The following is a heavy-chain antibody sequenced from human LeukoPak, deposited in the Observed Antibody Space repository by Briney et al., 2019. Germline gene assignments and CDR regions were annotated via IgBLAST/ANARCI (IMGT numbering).Heavy chain of an antibody. J-gene: IGHJ5*02. Sequence: SETLSLTCTVPGGSISSYYWSWIRQPPGKGLERIGYIYYSGSTKYNPSLKSRVTISVDTSKNQFSLRMSSVTAAGTAVYYCARNHGSGRGEWFDPWGQGTLVTVSS. CDR2: IYYSGST. V-gene: IGHV4-59*01. CDR3: ARNHGSGRGEWFDP. D-gene: IGHD3-10*01. CDR1: GGSISSYY.